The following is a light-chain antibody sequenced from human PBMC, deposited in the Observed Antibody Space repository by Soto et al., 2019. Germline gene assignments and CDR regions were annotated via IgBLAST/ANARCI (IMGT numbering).Light chain of an antibody. CDR1: SSDIGSYNY. CDR3: SSYTTSSTVV. J-gene: IGLJ7*01. V-gene: IGLV2-14*01. CDR2: EVS. Sequence: QAVVTQAASVSGSPGQSITISCTGTSSDIGSYNYVSWFQQYPGKAPKLIISEVSNRPSGVSTRFSGSKSGITASLTISGLQADDEADYYCSSYTTSSTVVFGGGTQLTVL.